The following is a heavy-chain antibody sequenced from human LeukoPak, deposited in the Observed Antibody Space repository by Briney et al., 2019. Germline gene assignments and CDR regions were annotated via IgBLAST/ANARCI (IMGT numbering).Heavy chain of an antibody. D-gene: IGHD3-10*01. Sequence: GGSLRLSCAASGFTVSGNYMSWVRQAPGKGLEWLSVIHRGGNTYYADSVKGRFTISRDSSKNTVFLQMDSLRAEDTAVYYCARDPGYGLGVDYGGYWGQGTLVTVSS. CDR3: ARDPGYGLGVDYGGY. J-gene: IGHJ4*02. CDR1: GFTVSGNY. CDR2: IHRGGNT. V-gene: IGHV3-66*01.